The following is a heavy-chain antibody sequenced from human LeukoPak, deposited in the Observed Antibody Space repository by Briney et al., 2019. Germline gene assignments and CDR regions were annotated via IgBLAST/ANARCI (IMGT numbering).Heavy chain of an antibody. D-gene: IGHD4-17*01. CDR1: GHTFSSYA. CDR3: ARYYGDYGGGWFDP. CDR2: IIPIFGTA. V-gene: IGHV1-69*01. Sequence: SVKVSCKASGHTFSSYAISWVRQAPGQGLEWMGGIIPIFGTANYAQKFQGRVTITADESTSTAYMELSSLRSEDTAVYYCARYYGDYGGGWFDPWGQGTLVTVSS. J-gene: IGHJ5*02.